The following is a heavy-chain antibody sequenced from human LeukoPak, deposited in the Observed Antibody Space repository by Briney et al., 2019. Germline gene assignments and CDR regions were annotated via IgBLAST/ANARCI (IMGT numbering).Heavy chain of an antibody. J-gene: IGHJ4*02. D-gene: IGHD1-14*01. CDR2: IRSKAYGGTT. CDR3: TNGLTMNPFDY. CDR1: GFTFSDYA. Sequence: GGSLRLSCTTSGFTFSDYAMSWVRQTPGKGMEWVGFIRSKAYGGTTEYAASVLGRFSISRDDSTRIAYLQMNSLKTEDTAFYYCTNGLTMNPFDYWGQGTLVTVSS. V-gene: IGHV3-49*04.